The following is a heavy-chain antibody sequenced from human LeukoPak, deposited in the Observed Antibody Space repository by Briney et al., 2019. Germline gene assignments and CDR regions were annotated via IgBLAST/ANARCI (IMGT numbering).Heavy chain of an antibody. CDR2: INLRGST. CDR1: GGSFNDYY. Sequence: SETLSLTCAVYGGSFNDYYWNWIRQPPGKGLEWIGEINLRGSTTYNPSLKSRVTISLDESKNQFSLKLSSVTAADTDVYYCARFTPQGYGWGGYNRFDPWGQGTLVTVSS. J-gene: IGHJ5*02. CDR3: ARFTPQGYGWGGYNRFDP. V-gene: IGHV4-34*01. D-gene: IGHD3-16*01.